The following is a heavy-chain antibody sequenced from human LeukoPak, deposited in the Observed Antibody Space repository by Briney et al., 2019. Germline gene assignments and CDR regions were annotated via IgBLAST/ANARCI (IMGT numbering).Heavy chain of an antibody. CDR1: GFTFSDYY. CDR3: ARDSCSSTSCYNFDY. D-gene: IGHD2-2*02. V-gene: IGHV3-11*04. Sequence: GGSLRLSCAASGFTFSDYYMSWIRQAPGKGLEWVSYISSSGSTIYYADSVKGRFIISRDNAKNSLYLQMNSLRAEDTAVYYCARDSCSSTSCYNFDYWGQGTLVTVSS. CDR2: ISSSGSTI. J-gene: IGHJ4*02.